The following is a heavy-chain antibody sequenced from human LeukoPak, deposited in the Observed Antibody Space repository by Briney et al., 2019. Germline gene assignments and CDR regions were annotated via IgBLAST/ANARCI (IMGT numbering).Heavy chain of an antibody. D-gene: IGHD3-9*01. J-gene: IGHJ6*03. CDR3: ARDKKYYDTLTGYSYYYYYMDV. Sequence: SQTLSLTCKVSGASVSTTPYYWNWIRQPAGKGLEWIGRIYTSGSTNYNPSLKIPVTISVDASKNQFSLKLRSVTAADTAVYYCARDKKYYDTLTGYSYYYYYMDVWGKGTTVTISS. CDR2: IYTSGST. CDR1: GASVSTTPYY. V-gene: IGHV4-61*02.